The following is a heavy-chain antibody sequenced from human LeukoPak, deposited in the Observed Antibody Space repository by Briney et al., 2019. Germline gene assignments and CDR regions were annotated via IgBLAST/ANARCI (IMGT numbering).Heavy chain of an antibody. CDR1: GGSISSSSYY. Sequence: SETLSLTCTVSGGSISSSSYYWGWIRQPPGKGLEWIGSIYYSGSTYYNPSLKNRVTISVDTSKNQFSLKLSSVTAADTAVYYCARQGFNGNTGRAYYFDYWGQGTQVTVSS. D-gene: IGHD1-26*01. J-gene: IGHJ4*02. CDR2: IYYSGST. CDR3: ARQGFNGNTGRAYYFDY. V-gene: IGHV4-39*01.